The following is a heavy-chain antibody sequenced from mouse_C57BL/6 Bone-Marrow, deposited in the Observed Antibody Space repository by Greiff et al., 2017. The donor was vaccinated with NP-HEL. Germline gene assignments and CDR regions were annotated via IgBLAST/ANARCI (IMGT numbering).Heavy chain of an antibody. CDR3: ARESFAY. CDR1: GYTFTSYW. V-gene: IGHV1-69*01. CDR2: IDPSDSYT. J-gene: IGHJ3*01. Sequence: VQLQQPGAELVMPGASVKLPCKASGYTFTSYWMHWVKQRPGQGLEWIGEIDPSDSYTNYNQKFKGKSTLTVDKSSSTAYMQLSSLTSEDSAVYYCARESFAYWGQGTLVTVSA.